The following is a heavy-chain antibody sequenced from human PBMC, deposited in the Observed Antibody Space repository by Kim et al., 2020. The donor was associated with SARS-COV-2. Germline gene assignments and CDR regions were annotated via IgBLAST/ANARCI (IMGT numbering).Heavy chain of an antibody. V-gene: IGHV3-23*01. CDR2: ITGSGGI. CDR3: AKLLTESRGQTDY. CDR1: GFTFGTYA. J-gene: IGHJ4*02. Sequence: GGSLRLSCEASGFTFGTYAMSWVRQAPGKGLEWVSGITGSGGIYYADSVKGRFTISRDNSKNTLYLQMDSLRAEDTAVYYCAKLLTESRGQTDYWGQGTLVTVSS. D-gene: IGHD7-27*01.